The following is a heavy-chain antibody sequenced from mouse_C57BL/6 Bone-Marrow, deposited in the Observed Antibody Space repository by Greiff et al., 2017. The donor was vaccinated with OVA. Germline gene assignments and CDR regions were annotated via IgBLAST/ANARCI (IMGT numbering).Heavy chain of an antibody. CDR1: GFTFSSYA. Sequence: EVQRVESGGGLAKPGGSLKLSCAASGFTFSSYAMSWVRQTPEKRLEWVATISDGGSYTYYPDNVKGRFTISRDNAKNNLYLQMSHLKSEDTAMYYCARDGYYLFAYWGQGTLVTVSA. J-gene: IGHJ3*01. D-gene: IGHD2-3*01. V-gene: IGHV5-4*01. CDR3: ARDGYYLFAY. CDR2: ISDGGSYT.